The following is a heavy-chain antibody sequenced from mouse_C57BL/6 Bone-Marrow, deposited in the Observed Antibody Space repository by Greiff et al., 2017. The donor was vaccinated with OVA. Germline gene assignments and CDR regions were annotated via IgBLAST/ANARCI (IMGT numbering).Heavy chain of an antibody. CDR1: GYTFTSYW. CDR2: IDTSDSET. CDR3: TIFTTVVSPYCYIDV. D-gene: IGHD1-1*01. Sequence: VQLQQPGAELVRPGSSVKLSCTASGYTFTSYWMHWVKQRPIQGLEWIGNIDTSDSETHYNQKFKDKATFTVDTSSSTAYMQLSSLTSENSAIYYCTIFTTVVSPYCYIDVWGTGTSVTVSS. J-gene: IGHJ1*03. V-gene: IGHV1-52*01.